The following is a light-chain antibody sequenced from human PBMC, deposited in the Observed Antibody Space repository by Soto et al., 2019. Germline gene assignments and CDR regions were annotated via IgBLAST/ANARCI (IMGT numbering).Light chain of an antibody. Sequence: EVVMTQSPATLSVCPGERATLSCRASRSVSTNLAWYQQKPGQAPRLLIYGASTRATGIPARFSGSGSGTEFTLTINSLQSEDFAVYYCQQFNNWPLDPMYTFGQGTKLEIK. CDR3: QQFNNWPLDPMYT. CDR1: RSVSTN. CDR2: GAS. V-gene: IGKV3-15*01. J-gene: IGKJ2*01.